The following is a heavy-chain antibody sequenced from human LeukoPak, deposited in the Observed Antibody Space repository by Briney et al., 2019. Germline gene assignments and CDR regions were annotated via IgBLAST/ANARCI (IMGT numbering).Heavy chain of an antibody. CDR3: ARSPLDVGSSWYLIAFDI. D-gene: IGHD6-13*01. CDR1: GYNFTSYW. V-gene: IGHV5-51*01. Sequence: GESLQISCKGSGYNFTSYWIGWVRQLPGKGLEWMGIIYPGDSDTRYSPSFQGQVTISADKSISTAYLQWSSLKASDTAMYYCARSPLDVGSSWYLIAFDIWGQGTMVTVSS. CDR2: IYPGDSDT. J-gene: IGHJ3*02.